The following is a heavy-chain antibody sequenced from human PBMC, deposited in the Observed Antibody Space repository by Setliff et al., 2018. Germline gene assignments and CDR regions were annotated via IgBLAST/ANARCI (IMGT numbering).Heavy chain of an antibody. V-gene: IGHV3-7*01. J-gene: IGHJ6*03. D-gene: IGHD3-3*02. CDR3: ARDRIGPFLSYMDD. CDR2: INPHGTEK. CDR1: GLSYSNDW. Sequence: GGSLRLSCTASGLSYSNDWVSWVRQAPGKGLEWLASINPHGTEKYYADSVKGRFTISRDNAKNSLSLQMNNLRTEDTAVYYCARDRIGPFLSYMDDWGKGTAVTVSS.